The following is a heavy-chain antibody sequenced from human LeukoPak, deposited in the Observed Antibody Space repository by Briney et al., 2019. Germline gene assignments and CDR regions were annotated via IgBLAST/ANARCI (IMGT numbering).Heavy chain of an antibody. Sequence: GASVKVSCKASGYTFTSYDINWVRQATGQGREWMGWMSAYNGNTNYAQKLQGRVNMTTDTSTSTAYMELRSLRSDDTAVYYCARDCSSTSCYTLTFDYWGQGTLVTVSS. CDR1: GYTFTSYD. D-gene: IGHD2-2*02. J-gene: IGHJ4*02. V-gene: IGHV1-18*01. CDR2: MSAYNGNT. CDR3: ARDCSSTSCYTLTFDY.